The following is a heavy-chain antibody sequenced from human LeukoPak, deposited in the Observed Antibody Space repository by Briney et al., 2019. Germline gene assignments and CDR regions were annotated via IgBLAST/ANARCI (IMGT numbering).Heavy chain of an antibody. CDR2: ISSSSSYI. D-gene: IGHD3-9*01. J-gene: IGHJ4*02. CDR1: GFTLSSYS. CDR3: AKEPHILTGYYTDYFDS. Sequence: GGSLRLSCAASGFTLSSYSMNWVRQAPGKGLEWVSSISSSSSYIYDADSVKGRFTISRDNAKNSLYLQMNSLRAEDTAVYFCAKEPHILTGYYTDYFDSWGQGTLVTVSS. V-gene: IGHV3-21*04.